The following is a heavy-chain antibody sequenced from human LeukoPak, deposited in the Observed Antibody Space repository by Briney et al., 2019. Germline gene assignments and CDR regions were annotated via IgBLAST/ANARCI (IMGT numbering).Heavy chain of an antibody. J-gene: IGHJ4*02. V-gene: IGHV3-66*01. CDR1: GGSISSYY. CDR3: ARGATYYYDSSGYPEDY. CDR2: IYSGGST. Sequence: ETLSLTCTVSGGSISSYYMSWVRQAPGKGLEWVSVIYSGGSTYYADSVKGRFTISRDNSKNTLYLQMNSLRAEDTAVYYCARGATYYYDSSGYPEDYWGQGTLVTVSS. D-gene: IGHD3-22*01.